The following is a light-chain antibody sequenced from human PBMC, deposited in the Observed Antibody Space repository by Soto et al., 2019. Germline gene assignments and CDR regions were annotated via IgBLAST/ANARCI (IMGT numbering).Light chain of an antibody. J-gene: IGLJ2*01. CDR2: DVR. V-gene: IGLV2-14*03. CDR3: SSYTTGSSLVV. Sequence: QSVLTQPASVSGSPGQSITISCTGTGSDVGGYNSVSWYQQHPGKAPKLMIYDVRSRPSGVSNRFSGSKSGNTASLTISGLQADEESDYYCSSYTTGSSLVVFGGGTKVTVL. CDR1: GSDVGGYNS.